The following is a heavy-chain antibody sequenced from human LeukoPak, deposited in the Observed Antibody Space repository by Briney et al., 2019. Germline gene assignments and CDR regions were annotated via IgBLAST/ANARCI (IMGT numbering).Heavy chain of an antibody. J-gene: IGHJ6*03. CDR3: ARVAKEDFVGGDYYYYMDV. Sequence: SETLSLTCTVSGGSISSSSYYWGWIRQPPGKGLEWIGSIYYSGSTYYNPSLKSRVTISVDTSKNQFSLKLSSVTAADTAVYYCARVAKEDFVGGDYYYYMDVWGKGTTVTVSS. V-gene: IGHV4-39*01. CDR1: GGSISSSSYY. D-gene: IGHD4-17*01. CDR2: IYYSGST.